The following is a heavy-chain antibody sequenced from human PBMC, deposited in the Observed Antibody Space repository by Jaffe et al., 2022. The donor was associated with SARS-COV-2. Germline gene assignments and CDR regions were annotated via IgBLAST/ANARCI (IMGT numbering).Heavy chain of an antibody. J-gene: IGHJ4*02. D-gene: IGHD6-19*01. CDR2: ISSSSSTI. CDR3: ARRIAVAGPQFDY. CDR1: GFTFSSYS. V-gene: IGHV3-48*01. Sequence: EVQLVESGGGLVQPGGSLRLSCAASGFTFSSYSMNWVRQAPGKGLEWVSYISSSSSTIYYADSVKGRFTISRDNAKNSLYLQMNSLRAEDTAVYYCARRIAVAGPQFDYWGQGTLVTVSS.